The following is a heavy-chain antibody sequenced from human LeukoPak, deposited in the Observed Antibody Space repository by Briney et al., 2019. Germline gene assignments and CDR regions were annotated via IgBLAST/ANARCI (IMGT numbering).Heavy chain of an antibody. Sequence: SETLSLTCTVSGGSISSYYWSWTRQPPGKGLEWIGYIYYSGSTNYNPSLKSRVTISVGTSKNQFSLKLSSVTAADTAVYYCARHASLTASATGTLDYWGQGTLVTVSS. D-gene: IGHD2-15*01. CDR1: GGSISSYY. V-gene: IGHV4-59*08. CDR2: IYYSGST. CDR3: ARHASLTASATGTLDY. J-gene: IGHJ4*02.